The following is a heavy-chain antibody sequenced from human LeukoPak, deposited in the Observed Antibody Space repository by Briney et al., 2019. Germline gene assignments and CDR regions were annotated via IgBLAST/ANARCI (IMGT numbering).Heavy chain of an antibody. Sequence: ASVKVSCKVSGYTLTELPMHWVRQAPGKGLEWMGGFDPEDGETIYAQKFQGRVTMTEDTSTDTAYMELSSLRSEDTAVYYCAIEKVRGDQLLYDAFDIWGQGTMVTVSS. CDR3: AIEKVRGDQLLYDAFDI. V-gene: IGHV1-24*01. J-gene: IGHJ3*02. D-gene: IGHD2-2*01. CDR1: GYTLTELP. CDR2: FDPEDGET.